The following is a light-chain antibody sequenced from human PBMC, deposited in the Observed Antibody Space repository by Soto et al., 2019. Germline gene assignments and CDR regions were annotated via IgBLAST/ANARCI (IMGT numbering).Light chain of an antibody. Sequence: DIQMTQSHSTLSASVGDRVTITCRASQSISSWLAWYQQKPGKAPKLLIYKASSLESGVPSRFSGSGSGTEFTLTISSLQPYDFATYYCQQYNSDPWTFGQGTKVEIK. CDR1: QSISSW. J-gene: IGKJ1*01. CDR3: QQYNSDPWT. V-gene: IGKV1-5*03. CDR2: KAS.